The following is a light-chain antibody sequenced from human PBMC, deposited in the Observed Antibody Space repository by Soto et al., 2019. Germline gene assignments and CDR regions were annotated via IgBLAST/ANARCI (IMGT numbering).Light chain of an antibody. J-gene: IGLJ3*02. Sequence: SYELTQPPSVSVAPGKTARITCGGNNIGSKSVHWYQQKPGQAPVLVIYYDSDRPSGIPERFSGSNSGNTATLTISRVEAGDEADYYCQVWDSSSDHPNWVFGGGTQLNVL. CDR3: QVWDSSSDHPNWV. CDR2: YDS. V-gene: IGLV3-21*04. CDR1: NIGSKS.